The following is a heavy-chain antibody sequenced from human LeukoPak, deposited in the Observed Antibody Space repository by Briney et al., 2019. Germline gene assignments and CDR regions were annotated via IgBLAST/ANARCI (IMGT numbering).Heavy chain of an antibody. CDR2: ISSGSSFI. CDR3: ARESSGYFY. Sequence: GGSLRLSCAASGFTFSTYSMNWVRQAPGKGLEWVSSISSGSSFIYYADSVKGRFTISRDNAKNSLFLQMNGLRAEDTAVYYCARESSGYFYWGQGTLVTVSS. V-gene: IGHV3-21*01. D-gene: IGHD3-22*01. CDR1: GFTFSTYS. J-gene: IGHJ4*02.